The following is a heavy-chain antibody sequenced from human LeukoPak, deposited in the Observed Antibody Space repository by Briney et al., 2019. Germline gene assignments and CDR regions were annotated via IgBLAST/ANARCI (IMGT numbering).Heavy chain of an antibody. CDR2: FSGGDGQT. J-gene: IGHJ4*02. CDR3: ARGIYWSLDS. D-gene: IGHD1-1*01. Sequence: PGGSLKLSCAASGFTFSSYAVSWVRQAPGKGLEWVSTFSGGDGQTFYADSVKGRFTISRDSSRNTVSLQMNSLRVEDTAVYYCARGIYWSLDSWGQGTLVTVSS. CDR1: GFTFSSYA. V-gene: IGHV3-23*01.